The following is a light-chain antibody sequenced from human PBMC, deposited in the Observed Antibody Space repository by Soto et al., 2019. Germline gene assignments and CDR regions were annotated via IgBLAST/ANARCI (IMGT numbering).Light chain of an antibody. Sequence: QPVLTQSPSASASLGASVKLTCTLSSGHSSYTIAWHQQQPEKGPRYLMTLNSDGSHSKGGGIPDRFSGSSSGAERYLSISSLQYEDEDDYYCQTWGTGIEVFGGGTKLTVL. CDR1: SGHSSYT. V-gene: IGLV4-69*01. CDR2: LNSDGSH. J-gene: IGLJ3*02. CDR3: QTWGTGIEV.